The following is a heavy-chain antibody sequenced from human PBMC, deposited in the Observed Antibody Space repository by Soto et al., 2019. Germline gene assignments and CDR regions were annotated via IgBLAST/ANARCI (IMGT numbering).Heavy chain of an antibody. J-gene: IGHJ4*02. D-gene: IGHD5-18*01. Sequence: PXETLSLTCTVYGGSFSGYYWSWIRQPPGKGLEWIGEINHCGSTNYNPSLKSRVTISVDTSKNQFSLKLSSVTAADTAVYYCARAKYRYDPFDYWGQGTLVTVYS. CDR3: ARAKYRYDPFDY. CDR2: INHCGST. CDR1: GGSFSGYY. V-gene: IGHV4-34*01.